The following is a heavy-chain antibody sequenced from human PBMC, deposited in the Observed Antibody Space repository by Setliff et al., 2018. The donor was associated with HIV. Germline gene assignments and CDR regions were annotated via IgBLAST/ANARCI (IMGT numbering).Heavy chain of an antibody. D-gene: IGHD6-19*01. CDR1: GFSLTTRGMC. CDR3: ARTGAVAGRKPSLLLGYFDY. Sequence: SGPTLVNPTQTLTLTCTFSGFSLTTRGMCVSWIRQSPGKALEWLARIDWDDGKHYSTSLKTRLTISKDTSKNQVVLTMTNMGPVDTATYYCARTGAVAGRKPSLLLGYFDYWGQGALVTVSS. V-gene: IGHV2-70*11. CDR2: IDWDDGK. J-gene: IGHJ4*02.